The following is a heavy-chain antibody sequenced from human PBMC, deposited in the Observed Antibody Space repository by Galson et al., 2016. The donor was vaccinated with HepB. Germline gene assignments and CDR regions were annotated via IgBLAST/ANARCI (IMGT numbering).Heavy chain of an antibody. CDR3: AKLYGWYGSGYFQH. D-gene: IGHD6-25*01. CDR1: GFTVSSNY. CDR2: IYSDART. J-gene: IGHJ1*01. Sequence: SLRLSCAASGFTVSSNYMSWVRQAPGKGLEWVSVIYSDARTYYADAVKGRFTISRDNSKNTLYLQMNSLRAEDTAVYYCAKLYGWYGSGYFQHWGQGTRVTVSS. V-gene: IGHV3-53*01.